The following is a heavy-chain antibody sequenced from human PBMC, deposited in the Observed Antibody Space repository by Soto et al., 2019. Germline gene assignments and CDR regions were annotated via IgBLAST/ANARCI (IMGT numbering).Heavy chain of an antibody. V-gene: IGHV4-4*07. CDR3: ARGNCSSPNCYSFSGYYGMDV. CDR1: GGSISSYY. J-gene: IGHJ6*02. CDR2: IYTSGST. D-gene: IGHD2-2*01. Sequence: SETLSLTCTVSGGSISSYYWSWIRQPAGKGLEWIGRIYTSGSTNYNPPLKSRVTMSLDTSKTQFSLKLTSVTAADTALYYCARGNCSSPNCYSFSGYYGMDVWGQGTTVTVSS.